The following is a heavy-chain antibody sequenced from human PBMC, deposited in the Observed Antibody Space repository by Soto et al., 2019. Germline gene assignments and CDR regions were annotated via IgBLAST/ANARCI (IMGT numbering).Heavy chain of an antibody. Sequence: PSETLSLTCTVSGGSISSSSYYWGWIRQPPGKGLEWIGSICYSGSTYYNPSLKSRVTISVDTSKNQFSLKLSSVTAADTAVYYCARLCSGGSCRIDYWGQGTLVTVSS. CDR2: ICYSGST. J-gene: IGHJ4*02. CDR3: ARLCSGGSCRIDY. CDR1: GGSISSSSYY. V-gene: IGHV4-39*01. D-gene: IGHD2-15*01.